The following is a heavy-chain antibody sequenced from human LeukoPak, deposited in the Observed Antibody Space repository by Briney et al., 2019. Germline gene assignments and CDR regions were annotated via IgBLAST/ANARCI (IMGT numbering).Heavy chain of an antibody. CDR2: ISAYNGNT. J-gene: IGHJ2*01. Sequence: ASVKVSCKASGYTFTSYGISWVRQAPGQGLEWMGWISAYNGNTNYAQKLQGRVTMTTDTSTSTAYMELRSLRSDDTAVYYCARDARYNWNYGWYFDLWGRGTLVTVSS. CDR1: GYTFTSYG. D-gene: IGHD1-7*01. V-gene: IGHV1-18*01. CDR3: ARDARYNWNYGWYFDL.